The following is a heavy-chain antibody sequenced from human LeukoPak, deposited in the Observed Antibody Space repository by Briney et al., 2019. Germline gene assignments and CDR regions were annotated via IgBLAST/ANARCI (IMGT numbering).Heavy chain of an antibody. CDR3: ARSEDYCSGGSCYAH. J-gene: IGHJ4*02. V-gene: IGHV1-46*01. Sequence: ASVKVSCKASGYTVTSYYMHWVRQAPGQGLEWMAILNPSGGSSNYAQKFQGRATLTRATSTGTVYMELSSLRSEDTAMYYCARSEDYCSGGSCYAHWGQGILVTVSS. CDR1: GYTVTSYY. CDR2: LNPSGGSS. D-gene: IGHD2-15*01.